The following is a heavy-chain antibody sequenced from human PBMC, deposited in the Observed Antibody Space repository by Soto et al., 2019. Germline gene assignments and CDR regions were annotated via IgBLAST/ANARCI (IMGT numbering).Heavy chain of an antibody. CDR3: ARDQTTVTAIESYGMDV. J-gene: IGHJ6*02. CDR2: IYYSGST. D-gene: IGHD4-4*01. Sequence: QVQLQESGPGLVKPSQTLSLTCTVSGGSISSGDYYWSWIRQPPGKGLEWIGYIYYSGSTYYNPSLKSRVTISVDTSKNQFSLKLSSVTAADTAVYYCARDQTTVTAIESYGMDVWGQGTTVTVSS. CDR1: GGSISSGDYY. V-gene: IGHV4-30-4*01.